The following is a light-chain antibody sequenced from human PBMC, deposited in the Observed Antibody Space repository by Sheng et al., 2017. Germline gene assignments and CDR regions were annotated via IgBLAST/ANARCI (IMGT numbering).Light chain of an antibody. V-gene: IGKV3D-20*02. Sequence: EVVLTQSPGTLSLSPGERASLSCRASQSVSSNYLAWYQQKPGQAPRLLIYGASSRATGVPDRFSGSGSGTEFTLTLSRLEPEDFAVYYCHQRRDWPLFGQGTRLEMK. CDR1: QSVSSNY. J-gene: IGKJ5*01. CDR3: HQRRDWPL. CDR2: GAS.